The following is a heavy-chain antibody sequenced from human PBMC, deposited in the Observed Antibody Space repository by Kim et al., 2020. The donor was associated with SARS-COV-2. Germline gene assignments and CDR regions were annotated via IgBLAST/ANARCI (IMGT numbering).Heavy chain of an antibody. J-gene: IGHJ3*02. CDR3: ARGVIHRPAFDI. D-gene: IGHD2-21*01. CDR1: GGSISSYY. V-gene: IGHV4-59*13. CDR2: IYYSGST. Sequence: SETLSLTCTVSGGSISSYYWSWIRQPPWKGLEWIGYIYYSGSTNYNPSLKSRVTISVDTSKNQFSLKLSSVTAADTAVYYCARGVIHRPAFDIWGQGTMVTVSS.